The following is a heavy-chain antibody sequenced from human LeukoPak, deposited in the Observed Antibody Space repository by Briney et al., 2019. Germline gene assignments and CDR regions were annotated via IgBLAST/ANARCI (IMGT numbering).Heavy chain of an antibody. CDR3: AGINWSYVGY. Sequence: SETLSLTCTVSGGSISSYYWSWIRQPPGKGLEWIGYIYYSGSTNYNPSLKSRVTISVDTSKNQFSLKLSSVTAADTAVYYCAGINWSYVGYWGQGTLVTVSS. J-gene: IGHJ4*02. CDR2: IYYSGST. V-gene: IGHV4-59*08. CDR1: GGSISSYY. D-gene: IGHD1-7*01.